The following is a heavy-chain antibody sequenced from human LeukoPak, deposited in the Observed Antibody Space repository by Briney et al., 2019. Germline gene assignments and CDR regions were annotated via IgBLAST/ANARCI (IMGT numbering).Heavy chain of an antibody. CDR3: ARIPYSSGSFDY. J-gene: IGHJ4*02. CDR1: GFSLSTSGMC. CDR2: IDWGDDK. Sequence: GPALVKPTQTLTLTCTFSGFSLSTSGMCVSWIRQPPGKALEWLALIDWGDDKYYSTSLKTRLTISKDTSKNQVVLTMTNMDPVDTATYYCARIPYSSGSFDYWGQGTLVTVSS. D-gene: IGHD6-19*01. V-gene: IGHV2-70*01.